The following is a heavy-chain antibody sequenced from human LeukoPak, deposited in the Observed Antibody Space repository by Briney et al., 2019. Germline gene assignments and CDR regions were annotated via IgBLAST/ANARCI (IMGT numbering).Heavy chain of an antibody. J-gene: IGHJ5*02. CDR3: ARGAVRVVPAATDWFDP. D-gene: IGHD2-2*01. CDR2: IYTSGST. Sequence: SQTLSLTCTVSGGSISSGSYYWSWIRQPAGKGLEWIGRIYTSGSTNYNPSLKSRVTRSVDTSKNQFSLKLSSVTAADTAVYYCARGAVRVVPAATDWFDPWGQGTLVTVSS. V-gene: IGHV4-61*02. CDR1: GGSISSGSYY.